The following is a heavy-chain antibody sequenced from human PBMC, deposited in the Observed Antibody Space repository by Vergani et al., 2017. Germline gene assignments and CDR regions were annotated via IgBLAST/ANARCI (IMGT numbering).Heavy chain of an antibody. D-gene: IGHD3-22*01. CDR2: IYYSGST. CDR1: GGSISSYY. V-gene: IGHV4-59*01. J-gene: IGHJ3*02. Sequence: QVQLQESGPGLVKPSETLSLTCTVSGGSISSYYWSWIRQPPGKGLEWIGYIYYSGSTNYNPSLKSRVTISVDTSKNQFSLKLSSVTAADTAVYYCAREGYYYDSSGPDAFDIWGQGTMVTVSS. CDR3: AREGYYYDSSGPDAFDI.